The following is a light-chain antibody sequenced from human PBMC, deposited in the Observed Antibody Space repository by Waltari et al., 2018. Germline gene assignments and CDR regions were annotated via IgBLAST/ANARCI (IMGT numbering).Light chain of an antibody. CDR2: GAF. J-gene: IGKJ2*01. V-gene: IGKV3-15*01. CDR3: HQYNNWPPYT. CDR1: QNVNTN. Sequence: EVVMTQSPATLSASPGERATLSCRASQNVNTNVAWYQQKPGQAPRLLIYGAFSTATGIPARFSGSGSGTEFTLTISSLQSEDFAVYYCHQYNNWPPYTFGQGTKLEIK.